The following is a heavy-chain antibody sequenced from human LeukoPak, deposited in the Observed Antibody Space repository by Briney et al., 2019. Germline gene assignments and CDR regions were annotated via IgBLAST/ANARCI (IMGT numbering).Heavy chain of an antibody. V-gene: IGHV3-23*01. D-gene: IGHD5-12*01. CDR2: ISGSGGST. J-gene: IGHJ4*02. CDR1: GFTFSSYA. Sequence: GGSLRLSCAASGFTFSSYAMSWVRQAPGKGLEWVSAISGSGGSTYYADSVKGRFTISRDNSKNTLYLQMNSLRAEDTAVYYCAKRATRGYSGYGHFDYWGQGTLVTVFS. CDR3: AKRATRGYSGYGHFDY.